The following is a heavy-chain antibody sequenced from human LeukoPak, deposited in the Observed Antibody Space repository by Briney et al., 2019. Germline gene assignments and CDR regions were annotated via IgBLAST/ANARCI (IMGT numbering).Heavy chain of an antibody. J-gene: IGHJ4*02. CDR1: GGTFSSYA. D-gene: IGHD6-19*01. V-gene: IGHV1-69*05. Sequence: ASVKVSCKASGGTFSSYAISWVRQAPGQGLEWMGGIIPIFGTANYAQKFQGRVTITRNTSISTAYMELSSLRSEDTAVYYCARPNSSGWFGFDYWGQGTLVTVSS. CDR2: IIPIFGTA. CDR3: ARPNSSGWFGFDY.